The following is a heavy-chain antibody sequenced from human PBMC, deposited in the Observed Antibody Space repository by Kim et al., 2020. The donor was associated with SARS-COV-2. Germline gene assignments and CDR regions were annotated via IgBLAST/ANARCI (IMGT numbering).Heavy chain of an antibody. Sequence: GGSLRLSCAASGFTFSSYAMSWVRQAPGKGLEWVSAISGSGGSTYYADSVKGRFTISRDNSKNTLYLQMNSLRAEDTAVYYCAKGSVGGPANYYDSSGYYYFQGEFDYWGQGTLVTVSS. V-gene: IGHV3-23*01. J-gene: IGHJ4*02. D-gene: IGHD3-22*01. CDR3: AKGSVGGPANYYDSSGYYYFQGEFDY. CDR2: ISGSGGST. CDR1: GFTFSSYA.